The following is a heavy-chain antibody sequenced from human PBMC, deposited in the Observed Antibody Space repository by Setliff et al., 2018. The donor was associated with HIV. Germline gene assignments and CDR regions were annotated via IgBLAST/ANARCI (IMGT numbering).Heavy chain of an antibody. CDR3: ARDREYMDV. V-gene: IGHV1-46*01. J-gene: IGHJ6*03. CDR1: GYIFTSYY. Sequence: ASVKVSCKASGYIFTSYYMHWVRQAPGQGLEWMGIINPTGGSTSYAQKFQGRVTINADISTSTAYMDLSRLRSEDTAVYYCARDREYMDVWGKGTTVTVSS. CDR2: INPTGGST.